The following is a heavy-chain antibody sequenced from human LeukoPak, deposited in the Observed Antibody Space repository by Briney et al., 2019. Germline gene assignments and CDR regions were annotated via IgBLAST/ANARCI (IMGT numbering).Heavy chain of an antibody. CDR3: ARDRLLYYYDSGPTGHFQH. V-gene: IGHV3-7*01. Sequence: PGGSLRLSCAASGFTFSSYATSWVRQAPGKGPEWVANIKQDGSEKYYVDSVKGRFTISRDNAKNSLYLQMSSLRADDTAVYYCARDRLLYYYDSGPTGHFQHWGQGTLVTV. D-gene: IGHD3-22*01. J-gene: IGHJ1*01. CDR1: GFTFSSYA. CDR2: IKQDGSEK.